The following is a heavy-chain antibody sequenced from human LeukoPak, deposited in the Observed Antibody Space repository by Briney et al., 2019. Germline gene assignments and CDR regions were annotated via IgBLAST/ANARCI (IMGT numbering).Heavy chain of an antibody. J-gene: IGHJ6*02. Sequence: GRSPRLSCAASGFTFSSYSMNWARQAPGKGLEWVSSITSSSSSMYYADSVKGRFTISRDNAKNSLYLQLNSLRAEDTAVYYCARDLSAGSFWGQGTTVTVSS. CDR1: GFTFSSYS. D-gene: IGHD5/OR15-5a*01. CDR3: ARDLSAGSF. V-gene: IGHV3-21*01. CDR2: ITSSSSSM.